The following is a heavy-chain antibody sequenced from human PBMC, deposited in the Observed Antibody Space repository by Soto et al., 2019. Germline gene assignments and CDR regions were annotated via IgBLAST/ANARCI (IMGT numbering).Heavy chain of an antibody. CDR3: TFVVVVAAIPDGDAFDI. J-gene: IGHJ3*02. CDR1: GFTFSSYA. V-gene: IGHV3-23*01. D-gene: IGHD2-15*01. Sequence: GGSLRLSCAASGFTFSSYAMSWVRQAPGKGLEWVSAISGSGGSTYYADSVKGRFTISRDNSKNTLYLQMNSLRAEDTAVYYCTFVVVVAAIPDGDAFDIWGQGTMVTVSS. CDR2: ISGSGGST.